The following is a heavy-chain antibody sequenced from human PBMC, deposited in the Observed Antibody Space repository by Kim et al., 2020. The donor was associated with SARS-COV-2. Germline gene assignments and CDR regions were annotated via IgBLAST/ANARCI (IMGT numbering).Heavy chain of an antibody. Sequence: GGSLRLSCAASGFAFSEYYMTWIRQAPGKGLEWVSYISGSTTYSRYADSVKGRFTISRDNARNSLYLQMDSLTVDDTAVYYCGRAPTGTVEFWGQGTLVTVSS. D-gene: IGHD1-1*01. CDR3: GRAPTGTVEF. V-gene: IGHV3-11*05. J-gene: IGHJ4*02. CDR2: ISGSTTYS. CDR1: GFAFSEYY.